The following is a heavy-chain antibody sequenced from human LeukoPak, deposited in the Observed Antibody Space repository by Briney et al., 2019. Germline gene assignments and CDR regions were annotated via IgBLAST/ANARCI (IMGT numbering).Heavy chain of an antibody. Sequence: SETLSLTCTVSGGSISSSSYYRGWIRQPAGKGLEWIGRIYTSGSTNYNPSLKSRVTMSVDTSKNQFSLKLSSVTAADTAVYYCARETSSSSLDYWGQGTLVTVSS. CDR1: GGSISSSSYY. J-gene: IGHJ4*02. V-gene: IGHV4-61*02. D-gene: IGHD6-6*01. CDR2: IYTSGST. CDR3: ARETSSSSLDY.